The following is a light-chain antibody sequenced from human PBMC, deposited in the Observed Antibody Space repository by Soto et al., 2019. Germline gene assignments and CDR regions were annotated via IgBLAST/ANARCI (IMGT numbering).Light chain of an antibody. CDR2: KAS. CDR1: QTISSW. CDR3: QQGGNRPPRT. V-gene: IGKV1-5*03. J-gene: IGKJ1*01. Sequence: DIQMTQSPSTLSGSVGDRVTITCRASQTISSWLAWYQQKPGKAPKLLIYKASTLKSGVPSRFSGSGSGTEVSLTISSLQPDDFATYYCQQGGNRPPRTFGQGTKVEIK.